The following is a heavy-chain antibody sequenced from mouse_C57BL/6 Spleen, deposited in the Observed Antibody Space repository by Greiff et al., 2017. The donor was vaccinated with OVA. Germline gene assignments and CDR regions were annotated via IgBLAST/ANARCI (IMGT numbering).Heavy chain of an antibody. CDR1: GYTFTSYW. D-gene: IGHD2-1*01. CDR3: ARGENYGNSWFAY. J-gene: IGHJ3*01. V-gene: IGHV1-55*01. Sequence: VKLQQPGAELVKPGASVKMSCKASGYTFTSYWITWVKQRPGQGLEWIGDIYPGSGSTNYNEKFKSKATLTVDTSSSTAYMQLSSLTSEDSAVYYCARGENYGNSWFAYWGQGTLVTVSA. CDR2: IYPGSGST.